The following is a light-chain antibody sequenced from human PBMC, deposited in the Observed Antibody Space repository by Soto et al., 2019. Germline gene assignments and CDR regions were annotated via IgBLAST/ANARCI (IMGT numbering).Light chain of an antibody. V-gene: IGKV1-39*01. CDR3: QQSFSSFRT. CDR1: QSISNY. CDR2: AAS. J-gene: IGKJ1*01. Sequence: DIQMTQSPSSLSASVGDRVTITCRASQSISNYLNWYQQKPGIAPELLIYAASGLQSGVPSRVSGSGSGTDFTLTIIRLQPEDFATYYCQQSFSSFRTFGQGTKVEIK.